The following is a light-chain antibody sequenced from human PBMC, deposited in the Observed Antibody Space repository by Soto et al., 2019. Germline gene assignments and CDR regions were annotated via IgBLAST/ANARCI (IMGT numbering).Light chain of an antibody. CDR3: QTWGTGINVV. J-gene: IGLJ2*01. Sequence: QLVLTQSSSASASLGASVKLTCTLSSGHSSYAIAWHQQQPEKGPRFLMKLNSDGSHNKGDGIPDRFSGSTSGAERYLTISSLQSEDEADYYCQTWGTGINVVFGGGTKLTVL. CDR1: SGHSSYA. V-gene: IGLV4-69*02. CDR2: LNSDGSH.